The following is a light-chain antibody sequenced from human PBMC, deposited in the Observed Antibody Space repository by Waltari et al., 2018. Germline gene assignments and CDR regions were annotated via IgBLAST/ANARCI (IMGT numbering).Light chain of an antibody. CDR1: QSIGSW. CDR3: QQYNTNSPWT. V-gene: IGKV1-5*03. J-gene: IGKJ1*01. CDR2: KAS. Sequence: DIQMTQSPSTLSASVGDRVTITRRASQSIGSWLAWYQQKPGKAPKLLIYKASTLGRGIPSRFSGSGSGTEFTLTISSLQPDDFATYYCQQYNTNSPWTFGQGTKVEIK.